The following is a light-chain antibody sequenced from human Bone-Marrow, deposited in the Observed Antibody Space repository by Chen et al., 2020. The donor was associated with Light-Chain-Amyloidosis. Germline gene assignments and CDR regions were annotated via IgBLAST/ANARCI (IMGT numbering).Light chain of an antibody. V-gene: IGKV1-39*01. J-gene: IGKJ1*01. Sequence: DIQLTQSPSSLSASVGDRVTITCRTSQSVSSYLNWYQQRPGKAPKLLLYATTTLPSEVPARFRGSGAGAEFTLTISSLQAEDFATYYCQQSFRSPPPFGPGTQVELK. CDR1: QSVSSY. CDR3: QQSFRSPPP. CDR2: ATT.